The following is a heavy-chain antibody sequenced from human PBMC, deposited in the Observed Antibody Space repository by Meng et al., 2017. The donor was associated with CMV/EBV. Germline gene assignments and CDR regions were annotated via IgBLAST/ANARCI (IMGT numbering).Heavy chain of an antibody. CDR1: GYTFTGYY. Sequence: ASVKVSCKASGYTFTGYYMHWVRQAPGQGLEWMGWINPNSGGTNYAQKFQGRVTMTRDTSISTAYMELSRLRSDDTAVYYCARYNYVSSGYRNWGQGTLVTVSS. J-gene: IGHJ4*02. CDR2: INPNSGGT. D-gene: IGHD3-22*01. V-gene: IGHV1-2*02. CDR3: ARYNYVSSGYRN.